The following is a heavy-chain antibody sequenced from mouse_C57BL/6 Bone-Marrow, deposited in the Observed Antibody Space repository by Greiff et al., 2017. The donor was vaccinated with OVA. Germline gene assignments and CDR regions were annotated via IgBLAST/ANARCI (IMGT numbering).Heavy chain of an antibody. CDR2: IYPGSGST. V-gene: IGHV1-55*01. Sequence: QVQLQQPGAELVKPGASVKMSCKASGYIFTSYWITWVKQRPGQGLEWIGDIYPGSGSTNYNEKFKSKATLTVDTSSSTAYMQLSSLTSEDSAVYYCARVPIITTVVAGDYYAMDYWGQGTSVTVSS. D-gene: IGHD1-1*01. J-gene: IGHJ4*01. CDR3: ARVPIITTVVAGDYYAMDY. CDR1: GYIFTSYW.